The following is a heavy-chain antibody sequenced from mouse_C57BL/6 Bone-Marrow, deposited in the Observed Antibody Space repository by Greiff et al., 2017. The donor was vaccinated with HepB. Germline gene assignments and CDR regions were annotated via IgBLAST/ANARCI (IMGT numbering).Heavy chain of an antibody. Sequence: VQLQQSGPELVKPGASVKISCKASGYTFTDYYMNWVKQSHGKSLEWIGDINPNNGGTSYNQKFKGKATLTVDKSSSTAYMELRSLTSEDSAVYYCARSRDYAMDYWGQGTTVPVSS. D-gene: IGHD1-1*01. J-gene: IGHJ4*01. V-gene: IGHV1-26*01. CDR2: INPNNGGT. CDR3: ARSRDYAMDY. CDR1: GYTFTDYY.